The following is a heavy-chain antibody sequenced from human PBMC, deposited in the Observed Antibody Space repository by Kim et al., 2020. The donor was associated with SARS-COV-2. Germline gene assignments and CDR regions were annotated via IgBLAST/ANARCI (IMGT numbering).Heavy chain of an antibody. Sequence: GRFTNSRDDSKNTLYLQMNSLGAEDTAVYYCASAGLWDSSGYYYVGYFDYWGQGTLVTVSS. J-gene: IGHJ4*02. CDR3: ASAGLWDSSGYYYVGYFDY. D-gene: IGHD3-22*01. V-gene: IGHV3-30*01.